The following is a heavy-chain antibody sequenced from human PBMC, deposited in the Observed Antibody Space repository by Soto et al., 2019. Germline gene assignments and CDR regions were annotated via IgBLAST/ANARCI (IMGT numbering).Heavy chain of an antibody. CDR1: GGSVSSGNYY. D-gene: IGHD5-18*01. V-gene: IGHV4-61*01. CDR2: FYYTGTT. Sequence: SETLSLTCTVCGGSVSSGNYYWSWIRQPPGKGLEWIASFYYTGTTNYNSSLKSRVTISIDTSKNQFSLKLNSVTAADTAVYYCAREGYNFGPFDYWGQGAQVTVSS. CDR3: AREGYNFGPFDY. J-gene: IGHJ4*02.